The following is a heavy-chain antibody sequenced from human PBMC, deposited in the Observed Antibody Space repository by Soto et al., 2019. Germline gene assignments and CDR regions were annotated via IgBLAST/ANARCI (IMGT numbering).Heavy chain of an antibody. CDR2: IYSIGTT. D-gene: IGHD3-10*01. J-gene: IGHJ5*02. Sequence: QVQLQESGPGLVKPSQTLSLTCTVSGDSMGSGDYYWTWIRQPPGKGLEWFGYIYSIGTTFYNPSLESRVNISIDTSKNPFSLRLTSVTAADTAVYYCSRGSTYYGFLTWGQGTLVTVSS. CDR1: GDSMGSGDYY. CDR3: SRGSTYYGFLT. V-gene: IGHV4-30-4*01.